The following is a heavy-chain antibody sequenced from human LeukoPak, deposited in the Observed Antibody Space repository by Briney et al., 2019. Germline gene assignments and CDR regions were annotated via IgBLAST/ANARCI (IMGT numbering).Heavy chain of an antibody. CDR3: ASLEGGAAAGTGWFDP. CDR1: GYSFTSYW. D-gene: IGHD6-13*01. V-gene: IGHV5-51*01. J-gene: IGHJ5*02. CDR2: IYPSDSDT. Sequence: GESLKISCKGSGYSFTSYWIGWVRQMPGKGLEWMGIIYPSDSDTRYSPSFQGQVTISADKSISTAYLQWSSLKASDTAMYYCASLEGGAAAGTGWFDPWGQGTLVTVSS.